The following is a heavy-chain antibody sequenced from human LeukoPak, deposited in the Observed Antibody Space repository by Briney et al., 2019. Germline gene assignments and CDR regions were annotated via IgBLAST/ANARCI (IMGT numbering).Heavy chain of an antibody. CDR2: IRYDGSNK. Sequence: GGSLRLSCAASGFTFSSYGMHWVRQAPGKGLEWVAVIRYDGSNKYYADSVKGRFTISRDNSKNTLYLQMNSLRAEDTAVYYCAREGRGDYYGSGSYFDYWGQGSLVTVSS. V-gene: IGHV3-33*01. CDR1: GFTFSSYG. CDR3: AREGRGDYYGSGSYFDY. J-gene: IGHJ4*02. D-gene: IGHD3-10*01.